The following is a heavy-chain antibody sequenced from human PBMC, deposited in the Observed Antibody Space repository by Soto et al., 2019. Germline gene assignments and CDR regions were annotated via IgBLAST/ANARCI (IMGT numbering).Heavy chain of an antibody. CDR1: GFTFSGYE. V-gene: IGHV3-48*03. Sequence: VGSLRLSCAGSGFTFSGYEMNWVRQAPGKGLEWVAYISSSGSATYHADSVKGRFAISRDNAKNSLYLQMENLRTEDTAVYYCARECTGGGGCPRRSLDYWGQGTLVTVSS. J-gene: IGHJ4*02. D-gene: IGHD2-8*02. CDR2: ISSSGSAT. CDR3: ARECTGGGGCPRRSLDY.